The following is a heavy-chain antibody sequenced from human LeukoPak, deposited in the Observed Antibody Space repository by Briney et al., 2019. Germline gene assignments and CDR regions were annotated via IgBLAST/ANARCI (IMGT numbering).Heavy chain of an antibody. Sequence: SVTLSCKASGYTFSSYYMHWVRQAPGQRLEWMGIINPIGGSTTYAQKFQGRLTMTRDTSTSTVYMELSSLRSEDTAVYYCARVNNFWSDYFDSWGQGTLVTVSS. D-gene: IGHD3-3*01. CDR1: GYTFSSYY. CDR3: ARVNNFWSDYFDS. CDR2: INPIGGST. J-gene: IGHJ4*02. V-gene: IGHV1-46*01.